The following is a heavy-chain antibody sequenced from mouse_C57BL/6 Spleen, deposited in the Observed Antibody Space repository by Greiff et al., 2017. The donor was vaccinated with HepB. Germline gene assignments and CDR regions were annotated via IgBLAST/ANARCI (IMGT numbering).Heavy chain of an antibody. Sequence: VQLQQSGPELVKPGASVKISCKASGYAFSSSWMNWVKQRPGKGLEWIGRIYPGDGDTNYNGKFKGKATLTADKSSSTAYMQLSSLTSEDSAVYCWAVYYGSMFAYWGQGTLVTVSA. CDR2: IYPGDGDT. CDR3: AVYYGSMFAY. V-gene: IGHV1-82*01. J-gene: IGHJ3*01. D-gene: IGHD1-1*01. CDR1: GYAFSSSW.